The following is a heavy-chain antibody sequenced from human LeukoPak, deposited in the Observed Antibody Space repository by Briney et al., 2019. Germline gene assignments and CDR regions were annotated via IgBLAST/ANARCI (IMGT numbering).Heavy chain of an antibody. J-gene: IGHJ4*02. V-gene: IGHV3-53*01. CDR1: GFNVSRNY. CDR3: AKGRSGWYEGLDY. D-gene: IGHD6-19*01. Sequence: GGSLRLSCAASGFNVSRNYMSWVRQAPGKGLDWVSLIYSDGSTYYADPVKGRFTISRDNSKSTLFLQMNSLRADDTAIYYCAKGRSGWYEGLDYWGQGILVTVSS. CDR2: IYSDGST.